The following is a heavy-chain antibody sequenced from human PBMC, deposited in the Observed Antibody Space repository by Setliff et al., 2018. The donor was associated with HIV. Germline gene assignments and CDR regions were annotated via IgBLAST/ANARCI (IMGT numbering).Heavy chain of an antibody. CDR1: GFTFRNYA. CDR3: ANSGEMAAITYFDY. Sequence: GGSLRLSCAASGFTFRNYAMTWVRQAPGKGLEWVSTISPSSGGTNYADSVKGRFTISRDNSKNTLYLQMNSLRAEDTAVYYCANSGEMAAITYFDYWGQGTLVTVSS. J-gene: IGHJ4*02. V-gene: IGHV3-23*01. D-gene: IGHD5-12*01. CDR2: ISPSSGGT.